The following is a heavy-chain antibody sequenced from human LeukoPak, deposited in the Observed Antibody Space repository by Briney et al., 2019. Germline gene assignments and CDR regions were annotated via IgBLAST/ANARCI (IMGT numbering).Heavy chain of an antibody. CDR1: GFTFSSYS. CDR3: ARFYYDSSGYYCLDY. Sequence: GGSLRLSCAAPGFTFSSYSMNWVRQAPGKGLEWVSSISSSSSYIYYADSVKGRFTISRDNAKNSLYLQMNSLRAEDTAVYYCARFYYDSSGYYCLDYWGQGTLVTVSS. J-gene: IGHJ4*02. D-gene: IGHD3-22*01. CDR2: ISSSSSYI. V-gene: IGHV3-21*01.